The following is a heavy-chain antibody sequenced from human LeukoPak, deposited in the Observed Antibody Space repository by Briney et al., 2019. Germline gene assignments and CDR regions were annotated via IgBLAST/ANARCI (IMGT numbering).Heavy chain of an antibody. CDR2: ISAYNGNT. Sequence: ASVKVSCKASGYTFTSYGISWVRQAPGQGLEWMGWISAYNGNTNYAQKLQGRVTMTTDTSTSTAYMELRSLRSDDTAVYYCARDYVRYCSSTSCLPRFDYWGQGTLVTVSS. CDR3: ARDYVRYCSSTSCLPRFDY. CDR1: GYTFTSYG. D-gene: IGHD2-2*01. J-gene: IGHJ4*02. V-gene: IGHV1-18*01.